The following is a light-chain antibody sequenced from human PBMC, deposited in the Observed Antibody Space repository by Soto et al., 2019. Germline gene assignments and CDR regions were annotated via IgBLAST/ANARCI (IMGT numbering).Light chain of an antibody. CDR3: NSYAGSGTLV. J-gene: IGLJ1*01. CDR2: DVT. Sequence: QSALTQPASVSGSPGQSITISCTGTSSDVGGYNYVSWYQQHPGKAPKLLIYDVTKRPSGVSNRFSGSKSGNTASLTISGLQAEDEADYYCNSYAGSGTLVFGSGTKLTVL. V-gene: IGLV2-14*03. CDR1: SSDVGGYNY.